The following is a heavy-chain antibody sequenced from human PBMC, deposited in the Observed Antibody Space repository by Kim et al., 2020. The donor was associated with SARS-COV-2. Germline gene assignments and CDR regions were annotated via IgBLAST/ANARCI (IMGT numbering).Heavy chain of an antibody. CDR3: ARDSGHDYGDTYGMDV. D-gene: IGHD4-17*01. J-gene: IGHJ6*02. V-gene: IGHV4-59*01. Sequence: SLKSRVTTSVDTSKNQFSLKLSSVTAADTAVYYCARDSGHDYGDTYGMDVWGQGTTVTVSS.